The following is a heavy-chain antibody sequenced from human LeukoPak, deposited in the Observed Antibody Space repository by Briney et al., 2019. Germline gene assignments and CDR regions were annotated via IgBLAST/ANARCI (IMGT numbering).Heavy chain of an antibody. CDR3: AKDLIAVAVLPTDY. CDR2: ISYDGSNK. D-gene: IGHD6-19*01. J-gene: IGHJ4*02. CDR1: GFTFSSYA. V-gene: IGHV3-30*18. Sequence: PGGSLRLSCAASGFTFSSYAMHWVRQAPGKGLEWVAVISYDGSNKYYADSVKGRFTISRDNSKNTLYLQMNSLRAEDTAVYYCAKDLIAVAVLPTDYWGQGTLVTVSS.